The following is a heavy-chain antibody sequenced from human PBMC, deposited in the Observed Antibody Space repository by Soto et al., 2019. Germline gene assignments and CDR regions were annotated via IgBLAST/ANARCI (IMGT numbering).Heavy chain of an antibody. CDR3: ARESRTGPLDDY. CDR1: GGSISSGGYY. CDR2: IYYSGST. Sequence: SETLSLTCTVSGGSISSGGYYWNWIRQHPGKGLEWIGYIYYSGSTYYNPSLKSRVTISVDTSKNQFSLKLSSVTAADTAVYYCARESRTGPLDDYWGQGTLVTVSS. V-gene: IGHV4-31*03. D-gene: IGHD4-17*01. J-gene: IGHJ4*02.